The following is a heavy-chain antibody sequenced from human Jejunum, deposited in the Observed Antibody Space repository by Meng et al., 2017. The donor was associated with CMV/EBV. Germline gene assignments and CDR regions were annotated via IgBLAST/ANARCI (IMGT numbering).Heavy chain of an antibody. Sequence: QLRASGPGLVQPAEPLSVTCTAPGDPISRGSHSWAWFRQPPGKRLEWIGSMYFSGIADYNPSLKSRVTISLHATQKQFSLRLTSVTAADSAVYFCARDLTNKWFYYWGQGTLVTVSS. V-gene: IGHV4-39*07. CDR2: MYFSGIA. CDR3: ARDLTNKWFYY. D-gene: IGHD1-26*01. CDR1: GDPISRGSHS. J-gene: IGHJ4*02.